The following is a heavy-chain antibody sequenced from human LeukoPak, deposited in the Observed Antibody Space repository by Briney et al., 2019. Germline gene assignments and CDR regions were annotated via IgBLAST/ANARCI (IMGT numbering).Heavy chain of an antibody. CDR3: ARQDGSSRPGIVVVPAADYYFDY. CDR2: IYYSGST. CDR1: GGSISSSSYY. J-gene: IGHJ4*02. D-gene: IGHD2-2*01. V-gene: IGHV4-39*01. Sequence: PSETLSLTCTVSGGSISSSSYYWGWIRQPPGKGLEWIGSIYYSGSTYYNPSLKSRVTISVDTSKNQFSLKLSSVTAADTAVYYCARQDGSSRPGIVVVPAADYYFDYWGQGTLVTVSS.